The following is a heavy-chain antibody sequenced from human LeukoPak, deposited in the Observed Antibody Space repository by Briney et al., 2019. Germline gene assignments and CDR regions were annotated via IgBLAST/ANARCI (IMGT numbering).Heavy chain of an antibody. CDR2: ISWNSGSI. CDR1: GFTFDDYA. J-gene: IGHJ4*02. D-gene: IGHD6-6*01. V-gene: IGHV3-9*01. Sequence: GRSLRLSCAASGFTFDDYAMHWVRQAPGKGLEWVSGISWNSGSIGYADSVKGRFTISRDNAKNSLYLQMNSLRAEDTAWYYCANAKYSSSSGLGYWGQGTLVTVSS. CDR3: ANAKYSSSSGLGY.